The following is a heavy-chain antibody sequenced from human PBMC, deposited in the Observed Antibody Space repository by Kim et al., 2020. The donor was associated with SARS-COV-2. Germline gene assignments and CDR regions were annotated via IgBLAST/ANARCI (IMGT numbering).Heavy chain of an antibody. Sequence: GGSLRLSCAASGFTFSSYSMNWVRQAPGKGLEWVSSISSSSSYIYYADSVKGRFTISRDNAKNSLYLQMNSLRAEDTAVYYCARDGARGYYYGSGSYYRPPNFDYWGQGTLVTVSS. CDR2: ISSSSSYI. CDR3: ARDGARGYYYGSGSYYRPPNFDY. D-gene: IGHD3-10*01. V-gene: IGHV3-21*01. J-gene: IGHJ4*02. CDR1: GFTFSSYS.